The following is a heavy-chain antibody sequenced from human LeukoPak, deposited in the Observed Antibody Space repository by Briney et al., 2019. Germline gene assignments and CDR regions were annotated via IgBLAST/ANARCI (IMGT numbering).Heavy chain of an antibody. Sequence: VGSLRLSCVSSGFTFNDYWMTWVRQAPGRGLEWVANIKQDGSEKYYVDSVKGRFTISRDNAKNSLYLQMNSLRAEDTAVYYCARGGATTFGLWGNAFDIWGQGTMVTVSS. D-gene: IGHD3-3*01. J-gene: IGHJ3*02. CDR1: GFTFNDYW. V-gene: IGHV3-7*01. CDR3: ARGGATTFGLWGNAFDI. CDR2: IKQDGSEK.